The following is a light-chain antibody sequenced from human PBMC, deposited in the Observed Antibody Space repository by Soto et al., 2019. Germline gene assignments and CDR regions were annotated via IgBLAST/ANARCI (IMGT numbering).Light chain of an antibody. V-gene: IGKV1-8*01. CDR2: AAS. CDR1: QGISSY. J-gene: IGKJ5*01. Sequence: AIRMTHSQSSFSASTGDRVTITCRASQGISSYLAWYQQKPGKAPKLLIYAASTLQSGVPSRFSGSGSGTDFTLTISCLQSEDFATYYCQQYYSYPSITFGQGTRLEIK. CDR3: QQYYSYPSIT.